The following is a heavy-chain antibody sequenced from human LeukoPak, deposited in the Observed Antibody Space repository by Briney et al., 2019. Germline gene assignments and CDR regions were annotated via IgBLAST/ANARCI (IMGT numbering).Heavy chain of an antibody. D-gene: IGHD6-19*01. J-gene: IGHJ4*01. Sequence: GGSLRLSCAASRFTFSNYWMSWVRQTPGKGLEWVANIKDDGRENYYVDSVKGRFTISRDNAKNSLYLQMNSLRGEDTAVYYCARVTAVAAVHFFDSWGQGTLVTVSS. CDR2: IKDDGREN. CDR3: ARVTAVAAVHFFDS. V-gene: IGHV3-7*05. CDR1: RFTFSNYW.